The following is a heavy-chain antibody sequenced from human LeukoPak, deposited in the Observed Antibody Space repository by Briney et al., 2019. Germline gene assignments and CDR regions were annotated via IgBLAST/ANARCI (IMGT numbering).Heavy chain of an antibody. CDR1: GFTFSSYG. CDR2: ISYDGSNK. CDR3: AKGRGCSGGSCPNWFDP. Sequence: PGGSLRLSCAASGFTFSSYGMHWVRQAPGKGLEWVAVISYDGSNKYYADSVKGRFTISRDNSENTLYLQMNSLRAEDTAVYYCAKGRGCSGGSCPNWFDPWGQGTLVTVSS. D-gene: IGHD2-15*01. J-gene: IGHJ5*02. V-gene: IGHV3-30*18.